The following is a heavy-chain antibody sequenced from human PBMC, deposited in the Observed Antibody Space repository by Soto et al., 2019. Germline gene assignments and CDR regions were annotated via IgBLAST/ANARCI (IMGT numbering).Heavy chain of an antibody. Sequence: YGLSWVRQAPGQGLEWMGWISAYNGNTNYAQKLQGRVTMTTDTATSTAYMEVRRLRSDDTAVYYCARGVSNWFDPWGQGTPVTVSS. D-gene: IGHD3-10*01. CDR3: ARGVSNWFDP. J-gene: IGHJ5*01. CDR1: YG. CDR2: ISAYNGNT. V-gene: IGHV1-18*04.